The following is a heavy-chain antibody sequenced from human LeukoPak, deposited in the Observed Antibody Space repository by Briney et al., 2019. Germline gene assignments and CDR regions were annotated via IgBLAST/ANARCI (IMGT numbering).Heavy chain of an antibody. CDR1: GFTFSTYA. Sequence: AGGSLRLSCAASGFTFSTYAMSWVRQAPGKGLEWVSSISGSGSSTSYADSVKGLFTISRDNSRNTLDLQTNSLRAEDTAIYYCAKGSLRLGELSSWTLDYWGQGTLVTVSS. J-gene: IGHJ4*02. V-gene: IGHV3-23*01. D-gene: IGHD3-16*02. CDR3: AKGSLRLGELSSWTLDY. CDR2: ISGSGSST.